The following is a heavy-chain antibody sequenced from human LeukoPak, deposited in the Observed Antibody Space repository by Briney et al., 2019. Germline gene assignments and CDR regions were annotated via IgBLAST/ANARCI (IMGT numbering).Heavy chain of an antibody. J-gene: IGHJ4*02. CDR2: ISGGGGST. D-gene: IGHD6-19*01. V-gene: IGHV3-23*01. CDR3: AKDRSSQWLVAPADY. Sequence: GGSLRLSCAASGFSFSSYAMSWVRQSPGKGLEWVSAISGGGGSTHYADSVRGRFTISRDNSKNTLFLQMNSLRAEDTAIYYCAKDRSSQWLVAPADYWGQGTLVTVSS. CDR1: GFSFSSYA.